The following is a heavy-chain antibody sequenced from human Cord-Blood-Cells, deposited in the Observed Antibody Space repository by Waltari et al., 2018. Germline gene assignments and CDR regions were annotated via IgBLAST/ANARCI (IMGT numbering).Heavy chain of an antibody. V-gene: IGHV1-18*01. Sequence: QVQLVQSGAEVKKPGASVKVSCKAAGYTCTSYGISWVRQAPGQGLEWMGWISAYNGNTNYAQKLQGRVTMTTDTSTSTAYMELRSLRSDDTAVYYCARDILPNRIAAAGDFDYWGQGTLVTVSS. CDR2: ISAYNGNT. J-gene: IGHJ4*02. CDR3: ARDILPNRIAAAGDFDY. D-gene: IGHD6-13*01. CDR1: GYTCTSYG.